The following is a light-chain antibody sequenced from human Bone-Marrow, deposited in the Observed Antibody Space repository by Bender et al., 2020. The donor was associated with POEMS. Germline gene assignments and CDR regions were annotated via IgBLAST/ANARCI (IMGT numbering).Light chain of an antibody. V-gene: IGLV2-14*03. Sequence: QSALTQPASVSGSPGQSVTISCTGTRRDVGGYAYVSWYQQHPGKAPKLVIYDVNNRPSGISDRFSGSRSGNTASLTISGLLAEDEADYYCAAWDDSLWVFGGGTKLTVL. J-gene: IGLJ3*02. CDR3: AAWDDSLWV. CDR2: DVN. CDR1: RRDVGGYAY.